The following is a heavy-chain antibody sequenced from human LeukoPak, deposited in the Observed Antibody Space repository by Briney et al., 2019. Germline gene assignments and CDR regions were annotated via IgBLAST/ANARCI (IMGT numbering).Heavy chain of an antibody. Sequence: GGSLRLSCAASAFSFSTYAMSWVRQAPGKGLEFISAITGSCGSTIYADSVKGRFTISRDNSKNTLYLQMNSLRAEDTAVYYCARALMYYYDTSGYHKYYFDYWGQGSLVTVSS. V-gene: IGHV3-23*01. CDR2: ITGSCGST. CDR1: AFSFSTYA. CDR3: ARALMYYYDTSGYHKYYFDY. D-gene: IGHD3-22*01. J-gene: IGHJ4*02.